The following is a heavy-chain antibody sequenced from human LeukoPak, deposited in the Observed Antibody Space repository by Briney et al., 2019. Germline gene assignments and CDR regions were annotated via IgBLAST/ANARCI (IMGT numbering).Heavy chain of an antibody. CDR2: ISSSSSYT. J-gene: IGHJ4*02. V-gene: IGHV3-21*05. CDR1: GFTFSSYW. Sequence: GGSLRLSCAASGFTFSSYWMHWVRQAPGKGLEWVSYISSSSSYTNYADSVKGRFTISRDNAKNSLYLQMNSLRAEDTAVYYCARARSGWYSSDYWGQGTLVTVSS. CDR3: ARARSGWYSSDY. D-gene: IGHD6-19*01.